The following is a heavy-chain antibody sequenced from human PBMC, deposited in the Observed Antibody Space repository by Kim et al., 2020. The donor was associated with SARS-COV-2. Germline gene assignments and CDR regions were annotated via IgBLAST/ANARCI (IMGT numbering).Heavy chain of an antibody. CDR1: GFTFSNYA. D-gene: IGHD6-6*01. V-gene: IGHV3-23*01. J-gene: IGHJ4*02. Sequence: GGSLRLSCAASGFTFSNYAMSWVRQAPGKGLEWVSAISGGGDSTFYADSVKGRFTMSRDNSENTLYLQMNSLKADDTAIYYCAKDRWRLSSSGFFDSWGQGTLVTVSS. CDR2: ISGGGDST. CDR3: AKDRWRLSSSGFFDS.